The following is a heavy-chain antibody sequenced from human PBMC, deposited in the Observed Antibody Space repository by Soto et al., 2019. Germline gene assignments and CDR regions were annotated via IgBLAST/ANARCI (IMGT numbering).Heavy chain of an antibody. CDR2: IKGKTDGGTT. CDR1: VFTLSYAW. J-gene: IGHJ3*02. Sequence: WGSLRLSCAASVFTLSYAWMSWVRQAPGRGLEWVGCIKGKTDGGTTDYAAPVKGRFTISRDDSKNTLYLQMNSLKTEDTAVYYCTTNSVDTAMGVYLWVWWTTGAFDIWGQGTMVTVSS. D-gene: IGHD5-18*01. CDR3: TTNSVDTAMGVYLWVWWTTGAFDI. V-gene: IGHV3-15*01.